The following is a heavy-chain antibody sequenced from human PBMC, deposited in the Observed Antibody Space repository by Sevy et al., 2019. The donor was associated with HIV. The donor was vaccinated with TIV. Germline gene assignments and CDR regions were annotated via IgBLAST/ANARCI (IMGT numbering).Heavy chain of an antibody. Sequence: GGSLRLSCAASGFTFSSYAMHWVRQAPGKGLEWVAVISYDGSNKYYADSVKGRFTISRDNSKNTLYLQMNGLRAEDTAVYYCARESYIVGATFGGQGTLVTVSS. CDR2: ISYDGSNK. D-gene: IGHD1-26*01. CDR3: ARESYIVGATF. V-gene: IGHV3-30-3*01. CDR1: GFTFSSYA. J-gene: IGHJ4*02.